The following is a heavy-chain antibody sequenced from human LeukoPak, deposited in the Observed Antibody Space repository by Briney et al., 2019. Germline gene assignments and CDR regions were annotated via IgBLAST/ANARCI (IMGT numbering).Heavy chain of an antibody. CDR3: ATRLWMTTVVTVPYGMDV. CDR1: GPTFSSYA. Sequence: SVRVSCKASGPTFSSYATSWLRQAPGQGLEWRGGILPIFGTANYAQKFQGRVTMTEHTSTDTAYMELSSLRSEDTAVYYCATRLWMTTVVTVPYGMDVWGQGTTVTVSS. V-gene: IGHV1-69*06. D-gene: IGHD4-23*01. CDR2: ILPIFGTA. J-gene: IGHJ6*01.